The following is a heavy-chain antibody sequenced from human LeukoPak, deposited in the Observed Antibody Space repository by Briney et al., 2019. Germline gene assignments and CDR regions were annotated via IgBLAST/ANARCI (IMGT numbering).Heavy chain of an antibody. CDR2: INPDSGGT. J-gene: IGHJ3*01. Sequence: ASVKVSCKASGYTFTGYYMHWVRQAPGQGLEWMGWINPDSGGTNNAQKFQGRVTMTRDTPISTAYMELSRLRSDDTAVYYCARTFYDTLDSDAFDFWGQGTMVIVSS. CDR3: ARTFYDTLDSDAFDF. D-gene: IGHD2/OR15-2a*01. CDR1: GYTFTGYY. V-gene: IGHV1-2*02.